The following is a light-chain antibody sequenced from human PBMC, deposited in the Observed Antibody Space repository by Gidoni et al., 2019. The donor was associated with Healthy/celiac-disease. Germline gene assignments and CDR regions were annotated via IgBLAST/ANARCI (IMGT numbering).Light chain of an antibody. CDR2: DVS. Sequence: QSALTQPASVSGSPGQSITISCTGTSSDVGGYNYVSWYKQHPGKAPKLMIYDVSNRPSGVFNRFSGSKSGTTASPTISGLQAEDEADYYCTSHTRSSTYVVFGGGTKLTVL. J-gene: IGLJ2*01. V-gene: IGLV2-14*01. CDR1: SSDVGGYNY. CDR3: TSHTRSSTYVV.